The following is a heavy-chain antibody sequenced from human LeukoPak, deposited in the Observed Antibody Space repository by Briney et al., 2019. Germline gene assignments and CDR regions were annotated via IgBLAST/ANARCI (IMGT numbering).Heavy chain of an antibody. CDR1: GGSFSGYY. CDR2: INHSGST. CDR3: ARTPGQWLVRRRGAFDI. D-gene: IGHD6-19*01. J-gene: IGHJ3*02. V-gene: IGHV4-34*01. Sequence: SETLSLTCAVYGGSFSGYYWSWIRQPPGKGLEWIGEINHSGSTNYNPSLKSRVTISVDTSKNQFSLQLSSVTAADTAVYYCARTPGQWLVRRRGAFDIWGQGTMVTVSS.